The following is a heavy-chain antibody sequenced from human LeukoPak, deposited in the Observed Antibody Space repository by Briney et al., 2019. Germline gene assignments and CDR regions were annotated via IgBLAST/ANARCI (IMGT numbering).Heavy chain of an antibody. CDR2: IRYDGSNK. D-gene: IGHD3-22*01. V-gene: IGHV3-30*02. Sequence: GGSLRLSCAASGFTFSRYGMHWVRQAPGKGMEWVAFIRYDGSNKYYADSVKGRFTISRDNSKNTLYLQMKSLRAEDTAVYYCAKIYDSSGYWTHDAFDIWGQGTMVTVSS. CDR3: AKIYDSSGYWTHDAFDI. J-gene: IGHJ3*02. CDR1: GFTFSRYG.